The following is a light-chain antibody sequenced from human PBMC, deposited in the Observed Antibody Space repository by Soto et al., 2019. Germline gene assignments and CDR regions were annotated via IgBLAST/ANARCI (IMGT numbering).Light chain of an antibody. V-gene: IGKV1-9*01. CDR2: GAS. J-gene: IGKJ5*01. Sequence: IQLTQSPSSLSASVGDRVTITCRASQGIINYLAWYQQKPGKAPKLLIYGASTLESGVPSRFSGSGSETGFTLTISRLQPDDFATYFCHSRAFGQGTRLEIK. CDR1: QGIINY. CDR3: HSRA.